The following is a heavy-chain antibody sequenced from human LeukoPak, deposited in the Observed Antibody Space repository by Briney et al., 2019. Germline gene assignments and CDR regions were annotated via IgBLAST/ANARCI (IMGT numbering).Heavy chain of an antibody. CDR2: IDSSSTWI. D-gene: IGHD3-22*01. V-gene: IGHV3-21*01. J-gene: IGHJ4*02. CDR1: GFSFSSQT. CDR3: VRDDDRPDNGLDY. Sequence: PGGSLRLSCSASGFSFSSQTMNWVRQAPGKGLEWVSSIDSSSTWIYHADSVKGRLTISRDNAKNSLYLQMNSLRVEDTAVYYCVRDDDRPDNGLDYWGQGTLVTVSS.